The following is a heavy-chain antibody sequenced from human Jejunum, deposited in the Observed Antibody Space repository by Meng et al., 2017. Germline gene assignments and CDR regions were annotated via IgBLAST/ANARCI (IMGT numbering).Heavy chain of an antibody. CDR1: GDSGSSNRAA. CDR2: TYYRSKYYN. CDR3: ARDWGDVRGGFDF. D-gene: IGHD3-10*02. J-gene: IGHJ4*02. V-gene: IGHV6-1*01. Sequence: QQSGPGLVNPSQTLSPTCPISGDSGSSNRAAWNWIRQSPSRGLEWLGRTYYRSKYYNDYALSVKSRITINPDTSKNQFSLQLNSVTPEDTAIYYCARDWGDVRGGFDFWGQGTLVTVSS.